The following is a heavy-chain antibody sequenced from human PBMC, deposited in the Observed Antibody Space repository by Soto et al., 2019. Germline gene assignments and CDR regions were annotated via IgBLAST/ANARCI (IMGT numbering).Heavy chain of an antibody. CDR3: AREWDFGYSGLVYYYYGMDV. Sequence: PSETLSLTCTVSGGSISSYYWSWIRQPAGKGLEWIGRIYTSGSTNYNPSLKSRVTMSVDTSKNQFSLKLSSVTAADTAVYYCAREWDFGYSGLVYYYYGMDVWGQGTTVTVSS. CDR1: GGSISSYY. J-gene: IGHJ6*02. D-gene: IGHD5-12*01. CDR2: IYTSGST. V-gene: IGHV4-4*07.